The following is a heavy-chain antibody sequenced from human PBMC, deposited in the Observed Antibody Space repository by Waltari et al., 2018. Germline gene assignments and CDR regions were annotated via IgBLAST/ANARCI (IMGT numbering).Heavy chain of an antibody. D-gene: IGHD6-13*01. CDR2: IHYSGST. CDR1: GGSINSSSYY. J-gene: IGHJ3*02. Sequence: QLQLQESGPGLVTPSETLSLAYNASGGSINSSSYYLGLLRQTPGKGLEWIGSIHYSGSTYYNPSLKSRVTISVDTSKNQFSLKLSSVTAADTAVYYCARVQSSSWYPGAFDIWGQGTMVTVSS. V-gene: IGHV4-39*07. CDR3: ARVQSSSWYPGAFDI.